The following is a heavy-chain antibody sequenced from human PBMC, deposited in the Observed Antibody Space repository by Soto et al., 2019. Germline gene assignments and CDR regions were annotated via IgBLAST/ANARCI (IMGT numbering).Heavy chain of an antibody. J-gene: IGHJ5*02. CDR2: INHSGST. CDR1: GGSFSGYY. CDR3: ARGQSENWNDEANWFGP. Sequence: PSETLSLTCAVYGGSFSGYYWSWIRQPPGKGLEWIGEINHSGSTNYNPSLKSRVTISVDTSKNQFSLKLSSVTAADTAVYYCARGQSENWNDEANWFGPWGQGTLVTVSS. V-gene: IGHV4-34*01. D-gene: IGHD1-1*01.